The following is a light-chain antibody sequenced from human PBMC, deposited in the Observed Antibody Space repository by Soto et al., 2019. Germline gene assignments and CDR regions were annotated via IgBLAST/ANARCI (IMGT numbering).Light chain of an antibody. V-gene: IGKV1-39*01. CDR2: AAS. CDR3: QQTYITPFT. J-gene: IGKJ5*01. CDR1: QSITDY. Sequence: IQLTQSPSSLSASVGDRVTITCRASQSITDYLNWYQQKPGKAPKLLIYAASGLQSGVPSRFSASGSGTDFTLTISRLQPEDFAAYFCQQTYITPFTFGQGTRLEIK.